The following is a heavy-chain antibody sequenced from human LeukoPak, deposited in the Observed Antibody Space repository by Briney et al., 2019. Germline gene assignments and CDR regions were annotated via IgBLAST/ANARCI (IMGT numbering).Heavy chain of an antibody. CDR1: GFTFSSYA. Sequence: GGSLRLSCAASGFTFSSYAMSWVRQAPGKGLEWVTAISGNGGSTYFADSVRGRFAISRDNSKNTLYLRMNSLRAEDTAVYYCAKSPSMIVVVIKFDYWGQGTLVTVSS. V-gene: IGHV3-23*01. D-gene: IGHD3-22*01. CDR3: AKSPSMIVVVIKFDY. J-gene: IGHJ4*02. CDR2: ISGNGGST.